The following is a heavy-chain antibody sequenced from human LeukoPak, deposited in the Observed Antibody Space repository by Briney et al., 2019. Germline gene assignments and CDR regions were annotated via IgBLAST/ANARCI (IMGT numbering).Heavy chain of an antibody. Sequence: GGSLRLSCAASGFTFDDYGMSWVRHAPGKGLVWVSRINSDGSSTSYADSVKGRFTISRDNAKNTLYLQMNSLRAEDTAVYYCARSYYYDSSGYYSLSAFDIWGQGTMVTVSS. V-gene: IGHV3-74*01. CDR3: ARSYYYDSSGYYSLSAFDI. D-gene: IGHD3-22*01. CDR2: INSDGSST. CDR1: GFTFDDYG. J-gene: IGHJ3*02.